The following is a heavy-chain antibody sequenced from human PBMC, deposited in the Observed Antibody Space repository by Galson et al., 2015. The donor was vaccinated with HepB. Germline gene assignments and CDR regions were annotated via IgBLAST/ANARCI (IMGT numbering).Heavy chain of an antibody. CDR1: GFTFSSYG. V-gene: IGHV3-33*01. D-gene: IGHD1-14*01. J-gene: IGHJ3*02. CDR3: ARWSPHTEAFDI. CDR2: IWYDGSNK. Sequence: SLRLSCAASGFTFSSYGMHWVRQAPGKGLEWVAVIWYDGSNKYYADSVKGRFTISRDNSKNTLYLQMNSLRAEDTAVYYCARWSPHTEAFDIWGQGTMVTVSS.